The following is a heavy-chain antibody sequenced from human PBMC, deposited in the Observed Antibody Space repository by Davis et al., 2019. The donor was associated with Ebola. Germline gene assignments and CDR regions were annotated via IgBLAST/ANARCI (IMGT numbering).Heavy chain of an antibody. D-gene: IGHD4-17*01. CDR2: LYYSGST. Sequence: SETLSLTCTVSGGSISSNNHYWGWIRQPPGKSLEWIGSLYYSGSTYYNESLESRVTIIVDTSKNQFSLKMTSVTAADTAVYYCAKVVGQVQLRGDYFDYWGQGTLVTVSS. J-gene: IGHJ4*02. CDR1: GGSISSNNHY. V-gene: IGHV4-39*07. CDR3: AKVVGQVQLRGDYFDY.